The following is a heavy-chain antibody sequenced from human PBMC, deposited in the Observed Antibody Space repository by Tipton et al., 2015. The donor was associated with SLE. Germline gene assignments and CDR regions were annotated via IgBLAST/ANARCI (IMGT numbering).Heavy chain of an antibody. V-gene: IGHV6-1*01. CDR3: ARVWGTGSRGVDY. CDR1: GDSVSSNSAA. J-gene: IGHJ4*02. D-gene: IGHD2-2*01. Sequence: GLVKPSQTLSLTCAISGDSVSSNSAASNWIRQSPSRGLEWLGRTYYMSKWFNDYAVSVKSRIIINPDTSKNQFSLQLTSVTPADTAVYYCARVWGTGSRGVDYWGQGTLVTVSS. CDR2: TYYMSKWFN.